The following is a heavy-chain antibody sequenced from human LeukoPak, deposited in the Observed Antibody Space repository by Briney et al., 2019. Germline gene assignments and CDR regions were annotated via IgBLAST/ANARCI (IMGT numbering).Heavy chain of an antibody. V-gene: IGHV3-7*01. CDR2: IKQDGSEK. Sequence: GGSLRLSCAASGFTFSSYWMSWVRQAPGKGLEWVANIKQDGSEKYYVDSVKGRFTISRDNAKNSLYLQMNSLRAEDTAVYYCARPNFVVVPAANFDYWGQGTLVTVSS. J-gene: IGHJ4*02. CDR1: GFTFSSYW. D-gene: IGHD2-2*01. CDR3: ARPNFVVVPAANFDY.